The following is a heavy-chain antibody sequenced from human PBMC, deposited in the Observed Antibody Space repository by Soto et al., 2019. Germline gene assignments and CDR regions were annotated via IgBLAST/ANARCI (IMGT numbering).Heavy chain of an antibody. Sequence: QVQLVQSGAEVKKPGASVKVSCKASGYTFTSYPMHWVRQAPGQRLEWMGWINTGNDNTKYSQKFQGRVTINRDTSSSTVYMELSSLRSEDTAVYYCAKYSSGWSSDYWFQGTLVTVSS. CDR2: INTGNDNT. CDR3: AKYSSGWSSDY. V-gene: IGHV1-3*04. J-gene: IGHJ4*02. CDR1: GYTFTSYP. D-gene: IGHD6-19*01.